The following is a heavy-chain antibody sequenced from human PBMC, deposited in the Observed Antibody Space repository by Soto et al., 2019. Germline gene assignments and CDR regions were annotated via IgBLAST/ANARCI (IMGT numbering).Heavy chain of an antibody. D-gene: IGHD1-26*01. CDR3: AKSWGASPYYFDY. V-gene: IGHV3-23*01. CDR2: ISVSGGGT. CDR1: AFTFNTYA. Sequence: EVQLLESGGGLVQPGGSLRLSCAASAFTFNTYAMGWVRQAPGKGLEWVSAISVSGGGTYYADSVKGRFTISRDTSKNTLYLQMNSLRADDTAVYYCAKSWGASPYYFDYWGRGTLVTVSS. J-gene: IGHJ4*02.